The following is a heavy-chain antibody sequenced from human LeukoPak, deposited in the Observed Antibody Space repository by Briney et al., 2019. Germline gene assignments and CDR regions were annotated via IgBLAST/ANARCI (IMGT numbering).Heavy chain of an antibody. V-gene: IGHV4-59*01. CDR1: GGSISSDY. CDR2: IYYSGTT. Sequence: SETLSLTCTVSGGSISSDYWSGIRQSPGKGLEWIGYIYYSGTTSYNPSLKSRVTISLDTSKNQFSLKLSSVTAADTAVYYCARGANWGSPDYWGQGTLVTVSS. CDR3: ARGANWGSPDY. J-gene: IGHJ4*02. D-gene: IGHD7-27*01.